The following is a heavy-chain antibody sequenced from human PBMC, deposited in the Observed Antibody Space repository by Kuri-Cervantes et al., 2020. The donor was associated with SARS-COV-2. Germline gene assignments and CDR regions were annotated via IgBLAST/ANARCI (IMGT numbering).Heavy chain of an antibody. Sequence: GESLKISCAASGFTFSSYAMSWVRQAPGKGLEWVSAISGSGGSTYYADSVKGRFTIPRDNSKNTPYLQMNSLRAEDTAVYYCAKGDYCSSTSCYSYYYYYGMDVWDQGTTVTVSS. CDR3: AKGDYCSSTSCYSYYYYYGMDV. V-gene: IGHV3-23*01. CDR1: GFTFSSYA. D-gene: IGHD2-2*01. J-gene: IGHJ6*02. CDR2: ISGSGGST.